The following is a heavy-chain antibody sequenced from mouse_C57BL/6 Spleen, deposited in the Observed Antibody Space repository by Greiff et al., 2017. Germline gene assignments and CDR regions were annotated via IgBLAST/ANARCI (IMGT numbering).Heavy chain of an antibody. D-gene: IGHD3-1*01. CDR2: IYPGSGST. J-gene: IGHJ4*01. CDR1: GYTFTSYW. V-gene: IGHV1-55*01. CDR3: ARGLPYYDAMDY. Sequence: QVQLQQPGAELVKPGASVTMSCKASGYTFTSYWITWVKQRPGQGLEWIGDIYPGSGSTNYNEKFKSKATLTVDTSSSTAYMQLSSLTSEDSAVYYCARGLPYYDAMDYWGQGTSVTVSS.